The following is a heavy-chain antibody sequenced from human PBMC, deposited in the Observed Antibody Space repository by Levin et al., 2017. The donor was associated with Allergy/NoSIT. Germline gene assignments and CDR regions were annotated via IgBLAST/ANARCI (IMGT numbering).Heavy chain of an antibody. CDR1: GFTFSSYS. D-gene: IGHD4/OR15-4a*01. J-gene: IGHJ4*02. CDR3: ATNKVLYPMTHYKY. V-gene: IGHV3-21*01. CDR2: ISSSSTYM. Sequence: PGESLKISCAASGFTFSSYSMTWVRQAPGKGLEWVSSISSSSTYMHYADSVKGRFTISRDNAKNSLYLQMNSLRAEDTAVYYCATNKVLYPMTHYKYWGQGTLVTVSS.